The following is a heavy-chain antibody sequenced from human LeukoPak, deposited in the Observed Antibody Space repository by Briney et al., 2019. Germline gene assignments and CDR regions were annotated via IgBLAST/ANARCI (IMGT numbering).Heavy chain of an antibody. CDR2: VSYDGSYK. V-gene: IGHV3-30*18. J-gene: IGHJ4*02. Sequence: GGSLRLSCAASAFTFNNYGMHCVRQAPGKGLEWVAVVSYDGSYKYYTDSVKGRFTISRDNSKNTLHLQMNSLRADDTAVYYCAKSLSDGYDYWGQGTPVTVSS. D-gene: IGHD6-13*01. CDR3: AKSLSDGYDY. CDR1: AFTFNNYG.